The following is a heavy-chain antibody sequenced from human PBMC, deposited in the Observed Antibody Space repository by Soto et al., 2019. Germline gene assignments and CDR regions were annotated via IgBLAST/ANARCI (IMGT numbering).Heavy chain of an antibody. V-gene: IGHV4-59*01. Sequence: PSETLSLTCTVSGGSISSYYWSWIRQPPGKGLEWIGYIYYSGSTHYNPSLKSRVTISVDPSKNHFSLKLSSVTGADTAVYYGASDGFSSSWYGGFLRGMDVWGQGTTVTVSS. J-gene: IGHJ6*02. CDR3: ASDGFSSSWYGGFLRGMDV. CDR1: GGSISSYY. D-gene: IGHD6-13*01. CDR2: IYYSGST.